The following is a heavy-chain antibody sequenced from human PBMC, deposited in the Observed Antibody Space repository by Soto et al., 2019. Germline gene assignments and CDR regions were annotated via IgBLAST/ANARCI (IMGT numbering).Heavy chain of an antibody. D-gene: IGHD3-22*01. J-gene: IGHJ4*02. CDR1: GFAFSSYG. CDR3: AKGNSGYSATLLDY. Sequence: LRLSCAASGFAFSSYGIHWVRQGPGKGLEWVAIISFDGSNKFYADSVKGRFTISRDNSKNTLYLQMNSLRAEDTAVYYCAKGNSGYSATLLDYWGQGTLVTVSS. V-gene: IGHV3-30*18. CDR2: ISFDGSNK.